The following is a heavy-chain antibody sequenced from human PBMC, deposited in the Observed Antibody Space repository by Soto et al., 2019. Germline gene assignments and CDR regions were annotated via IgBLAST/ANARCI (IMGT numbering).Heavy chain of an antibody. V-gene: IGHV3-21*01. Sequence: EVQLVESGGGLVKPGGSLRLSCAASGFTFSSYSMNWVRQAPGKGLEWVSSISSSSSYIYYADSVKGRFTISRDNAKNSLYLQMNSLRAEDTAVYYCARDHEEQWLVTDYWGQGTLVTVSS. D-gene: IGHD6-19*01. CDR2: ISSSSSYI. CDR3: ARDHEEQWLVTDY. CDR1: GFTFSSYS. J-gene: IGHJ4*02.